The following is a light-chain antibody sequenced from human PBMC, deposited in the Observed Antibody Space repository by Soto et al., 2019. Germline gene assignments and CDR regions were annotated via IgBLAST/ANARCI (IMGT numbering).Light chain of an antibody. CDR2: DVS. V-gene: IGLV2-14*01. CDR1: SSDIAGYNF. CDR3: SSYTSRSTDV. Sequence: QSALTQPASVSGSPGQSITISCTGTSSDIAGYNFVSWYQQHPGKAPKLMIYDVSNRPSGVSNRFSGSKSGNTASLTISGLQAEDEADYYCSSYTSRSTDVFGTGTKLTVL. J-gene: IGLJ1*01.